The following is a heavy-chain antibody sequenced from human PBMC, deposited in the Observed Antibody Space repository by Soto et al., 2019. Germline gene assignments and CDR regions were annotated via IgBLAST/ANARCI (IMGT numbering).Heavy chain of an antibody. V-gene: IGHV3-9*01. D-gene: IGHD6-13*01. Sequence: PGGSLRLSCAASGFTFDDYAMHWVRQAPGKGLEWVPGISWNSGSIGYADSVKGRFTISRDNAKNSLYLQMNSLRAEDTALYYCAKDKRYSSSPFGAFDIWGQGTMVTV. J-gene: IGHJ3*02. CDR2: ISWNSGSI. CDR1: GFTFDDYA. CDR3: AKDKRYSSSPFGAFDI.